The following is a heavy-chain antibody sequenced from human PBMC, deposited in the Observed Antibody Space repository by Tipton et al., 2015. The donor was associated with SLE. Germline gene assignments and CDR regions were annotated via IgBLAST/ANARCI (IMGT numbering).Heavy chain of an antibody. D-gene: IGHD3-16*01. V-gene: IGHV4-34*01. CDR2: ISHSGTT. J-gene: IGHJ4*02. CDR1: GGFFSGHY. CDR3: ARVTSTATYYEDF. Sequence: TLSLTRAVYGGFFSGHYCTWIRQSPGKGLEWIGDISHSGTTNYNSSLRGRVTISGDTSKNQFSLKLFSVTAADTAVYYCARVTSTATYYEDFWGQGTLVTVSS.